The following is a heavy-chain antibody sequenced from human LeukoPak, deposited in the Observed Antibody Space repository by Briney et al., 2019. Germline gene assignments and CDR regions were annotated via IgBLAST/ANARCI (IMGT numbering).Heavy chain of an antibody. CDR1: GFTFSNYW. D-gene: IGHD3-22*01. CDR2: IKEDGSEK. V-gene: IGHV3-7*03. CDR3: ARESPYYYDSPDAFDI. Sequence: GGSLRLSCAASGFTFSNYWMSWVRQAPGKGLEWVANIKEDGSEKYYVDSVKGRFTISRDDAKNSLYLQMNSLRAEDTAVYYCARESPYYYDSPDAFDIWGQGTMVTVSS. J-gene: IGHJ3*02.